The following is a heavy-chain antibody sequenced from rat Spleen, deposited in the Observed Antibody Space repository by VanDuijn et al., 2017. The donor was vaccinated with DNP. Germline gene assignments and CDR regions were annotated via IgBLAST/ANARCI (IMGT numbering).Heavy chain of an antibody. J-gene: IGHJ1*01. CDR2: ITSDGSNI. CDR1: GFTFSNYD. Sequence: EVQLVESGGGLVQPGRSMKLSCTISGFTFSNYDMAWVRQAPKKGLECVATITSDGSNIYYRDSVKGRFTISRDNAKSTLYLQMDSLRSEDTATYYCARGSGSYYWYFDFWGPGTMVTVSS. CDR3: ARGSGSYYWYFDF. D-gene: IGHD5-1*01. V-gene: IGHV5-25*01.